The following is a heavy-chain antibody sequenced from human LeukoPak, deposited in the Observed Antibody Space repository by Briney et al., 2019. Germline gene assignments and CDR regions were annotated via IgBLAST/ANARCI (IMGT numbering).Heavy chain of an antibody. D-gene: IGHD2-2*01. CDR1: GGSISSYY. Sequence: SETLSLTCTVSGGSISSYYWSWIRQPAGKGLEWTGRIYTSGSTNYNPSLKSRVTMSVDTSKNQFSLKLSSVTAADTAVYYCARDRSLSPPDWFDHWAQGTLVTVSS. CDR3: ARDRSLSPPDWFDH. J-gene: IGHJ5*02. V-gene: IGHV4-4*07. CDR2: IYTSGST.